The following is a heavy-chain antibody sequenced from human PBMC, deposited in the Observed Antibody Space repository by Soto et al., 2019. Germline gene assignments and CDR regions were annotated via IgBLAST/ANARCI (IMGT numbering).Heavy chain of an antibody. D-gene: IGHD5-18*01. CDR1: GFTVSSNY. Sequence: GGSLRLSCAASGFTVSSNYMSWVRQAPGKGLECVSGISGSGGNTFYADSVKGRFTASRDNSKNTLYLQMNSLRAEDPAVYFCAKELGYNYGYGNDYWGQGTLVTVSS. J-gene: IGHJ4*02. V-gene: IGHV3-23*01. CDR3: AKELGYNYGYGNDY. CDR2: ISGSGGNT.